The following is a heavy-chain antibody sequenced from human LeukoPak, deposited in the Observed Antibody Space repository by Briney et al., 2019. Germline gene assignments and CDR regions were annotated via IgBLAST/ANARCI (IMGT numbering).Heavy chain of an antibody. D-gene: IGHD3-3*01. Sequence: PGRSLRLSCAASGFTFSSYAMHWVRQAPGKGLEWVAVISYDGSNKYYADSVKGRFTISRDNSKNTLYLQMNSLRAEDTAVYYCARDGPYDFWSGYYLVTKYYYYGMDVWGQGTTVTVSS. CDR2: ISYDGSNK. V-gene: IGHV3-30-3*01. J-gene: IGHJ6*02. CDR3: ARDGPYDFWSGYYLVTKYYYYGMDV. CDR1: GFTFSSYA.